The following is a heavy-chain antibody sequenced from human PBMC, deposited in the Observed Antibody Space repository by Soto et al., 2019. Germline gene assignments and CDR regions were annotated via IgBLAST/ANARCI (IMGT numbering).Heavy chain of an antibody. Sequence: PSETLSLTCAVYVGSFSGYYWSWIRQPPGKGLEWIGEINHSGSTNYNPSLKSRVTISVDTSKNQFSLKLSSVTAADTAVYYCARGHSSSRGGAFDIWGQGTMVTVSS. CDR2: INHSGST. CDR3: ARGHSSSRGGAFDI. CDR1: VGSFSGYY. J-gene: IGHJ3*02. D-gene: IGHD6-13*01. V-gene: IGHV4-34*01.